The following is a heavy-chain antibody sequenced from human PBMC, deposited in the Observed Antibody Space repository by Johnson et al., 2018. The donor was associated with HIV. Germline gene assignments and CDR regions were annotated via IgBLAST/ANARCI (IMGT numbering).Heavy chain of an antibody. Sequence: QVQLVESGGGVVQPGRSLRLSCAASGLTFSSYAMHWVRQAPGKGLEWVAVISYDGSNKYYADSVRGRFTISRDNAKNSLYLQMNSLRAEDTAVYYCASRSTSMTDAFDIWGQGTMVTVSS. CDR2: ISYDGSNK. CDR1: GLTFSSYA. V-gene: IGHV3-30*04. J-gene: IGHJ3*02. CDR3: ASRSTSMTDAFDI. D-gene: IGHD2-2*01.